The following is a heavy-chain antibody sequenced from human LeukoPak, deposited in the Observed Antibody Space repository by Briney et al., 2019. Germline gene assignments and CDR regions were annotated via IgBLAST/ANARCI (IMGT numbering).Heavy chain of an antibody. Sequence: GGSLRLSCAASGFTFTNYAMNWVRQTPGEGLEWVSAISGSGSTYYADSVKGRFTISRDNSKNTLYLQMNSLRAEDTAVYYCANLKRGYSGGGNHYWGQGTLVTVSS. V-gene: IGHV3-23*01. CDR1: GFTFTNYA. D-gene: IGHD6-19*01. J-gene: IGHJ4*02. CDR2: ISGSGST. CDR3: ANLKRGYSGGGNHY.